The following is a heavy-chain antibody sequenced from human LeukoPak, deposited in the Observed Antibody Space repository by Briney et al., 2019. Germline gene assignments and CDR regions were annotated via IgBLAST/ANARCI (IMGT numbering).Heavy chain of an antibody. V-gene: IGHV7-4-1*02. CDR2: INTNTGNP. Sequence: ASVKVSCKASGYTFTGYYMHWVRQAPGQGLEWMGWINTNTGNPTYAQGFTGRFVFSLDTSDNTAYLQISSLQAEDTAVYSCASFFCTSALCYYLDYWGQGTLVTVSS. CDR3: ASFFCTSALCYYLDY. CDR1: GYTFTGYY. J-gene: IGHJ4*02. D-gene: IGHD2-8*01.